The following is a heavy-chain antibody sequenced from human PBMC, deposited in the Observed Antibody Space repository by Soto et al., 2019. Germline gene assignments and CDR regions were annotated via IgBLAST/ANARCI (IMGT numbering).Heavy chain of an antibody. CDR3: ARWRSQSRIMITFGGVTQYYSDY. D-gene: IGHD3-16*01. CDR1: GGSISSSSYY. CDR2: IYYSGST. V-gene: IGHV4-39*01. Sequence: SETLSLTCTVSGGSISSSSYYWGWIRQPPGKGLEWIGSIYYSGSTYYNPSLKSRVTISVDTSKNQFSLKLSSVTAADTAVYYCARWRSQSRIMITFGGVTQYYSDYWGQGTLVTVSS. J-gene: IGHJ4*02.